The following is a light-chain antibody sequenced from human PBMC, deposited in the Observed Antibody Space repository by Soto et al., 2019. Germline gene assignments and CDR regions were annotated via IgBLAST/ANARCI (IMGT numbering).Light chain of an antibody. Sequence: DIVMTQSPLSLPVTPGEPASISCRSSQSLLYSNGYNYLDWYLQKPGQSPQLLMYWGSTRASGVSDRFSGSGSGTDFTLRISRVEADDVGVYYCMQTVQIPITFGQGTRLEIK. CDR1: QSLLYSNGYNY. CDR3: MQTVQIPIT. V-gene: IGKV2-28*01. J-gene: IGKJ5*01. CDR2: WGS.